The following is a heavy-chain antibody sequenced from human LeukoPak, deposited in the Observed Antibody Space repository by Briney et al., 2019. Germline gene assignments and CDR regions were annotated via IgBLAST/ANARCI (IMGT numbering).Heavy chain of an antibody. CDR1: GFTFSSYG. J-gene: IGHJ4*02. D-gene: IGHD6-13*01. CDR3: AKGLSSSNWLDY. V-gene: IGHV3-30*02. Sequence: GSLRLSCAASGFTFSSYGMYWVRQAPGKGLEWVAVIWYDGSNKYYADSVKGRFTISRDNSQSTLSLQMISLRPDDTAVYYCAKGLSSSNWLDYWGQGTLVTVSS. CDR2: IWYDGSNK.